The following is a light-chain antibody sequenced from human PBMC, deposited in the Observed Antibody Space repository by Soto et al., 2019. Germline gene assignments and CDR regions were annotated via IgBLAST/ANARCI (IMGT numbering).Light chain of an antibody. CDR3: QQYNNWQIT. J-gene: IGKJ5*01. CDR2: GAS. CDR1: QNILTN. V-gene: IGKV3-15*01. Sequence: EIVMTQSPATLSVSPGERATLSCRASQNILTNLAWYQQRPGQSPRLVIYGASTRATDIPARFSGSGSGTEFTLTISSLQSEDFVVYYCQQYNNWQITFGQGTRLEIK.